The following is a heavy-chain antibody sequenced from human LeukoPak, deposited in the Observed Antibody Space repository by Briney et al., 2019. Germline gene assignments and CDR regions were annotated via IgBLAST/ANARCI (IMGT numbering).Heavy chain of an antibody. Sequence: SETLSLTCTVPGGSISSSSYYWGWIRQPPGKGLEWIGSIYYSGSTYYNPSLKSRVTISVDTSKNQFSLKLSSVTAADTAVYYCARDPPRPYYFDYWGQGTLVTVSS. J-gene: IGHJ4*02. V-gene: IGHV4-39*07. CDR2: IYYSGST. CDR3: ARDPPRPYYFDY. CDR1: GGSISSSSYY.